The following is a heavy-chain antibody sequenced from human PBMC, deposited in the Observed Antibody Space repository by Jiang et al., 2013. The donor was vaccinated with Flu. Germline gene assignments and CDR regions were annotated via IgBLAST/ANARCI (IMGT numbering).Heavy chain of an antibody. CDR3: ARDGSPPPYYDFWSGYYTGLYFDY. CDR2: TYYRSKWYN. D-gene: IGHD3-3*01. V-gene: IGHV6-1*01. Sequence: QTLSLTCAISGDSVSSNSAAWNWIRQSPSRGLEWLGRTYYRSKWYNDYAVSVKSRITINPDTSKNQFSLQLNSVTPEDTAVYYCARDGSPPPYYDFWSGYYTGLYFDYWGQGTLVTVSS. J-gene: IGHJ4*02. CDR1: GDSVSSNSAA.